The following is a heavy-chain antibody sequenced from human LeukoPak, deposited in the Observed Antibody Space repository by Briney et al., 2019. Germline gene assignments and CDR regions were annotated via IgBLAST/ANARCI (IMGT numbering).Heavy chain of an antibody. D-gene: IGHD2-21*01. V-gene: IGHV3-15*01. CDR1: GFTFSSYA. CDR3: TTAYFRDAFDI. J-gene: IGHJ3*02. CDR2: IKSKTDGGTT. Sequence: GGSLRLSCAASGFTFSSYAMSWVRQAPGKGLEWVGRIKSKTDGGTTDYAAPVKGRFTISRDDSKNTLYLQMNGLKTEDTAVYYCTTAYFRDAFDIWGQGTMVTVSS.